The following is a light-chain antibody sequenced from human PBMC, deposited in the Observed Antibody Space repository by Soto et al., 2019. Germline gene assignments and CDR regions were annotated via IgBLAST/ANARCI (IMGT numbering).Light chain of an antibody. V-gene: IGKV3D-20*02. CDR3: QQRSHWPGT. Sequence: EIVLTQSPGTLSLSPGERATLSCRASQSVSSSFLAWYQQKAGQAPRLLIYGASSRATGIPDRFSGSGSGTDFTLTISRLEPEDFAIYYCQQRSHWPGTFGQGTKLEIK. J-gene: IGKJ2*01. CDR1: QSVSSSF. CDR2: GAS.